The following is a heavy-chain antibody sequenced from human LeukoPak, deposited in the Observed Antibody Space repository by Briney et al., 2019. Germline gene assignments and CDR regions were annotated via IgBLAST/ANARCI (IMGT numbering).Heavy chain of an antibody. CDR1: GFTFSTFW. V-gene: IGHV3-7*03. CDR3: ARTGKPYGYSCYQYYYMDV. Sequence: GGSLRLSCAASGFTFSTFWMSWVRQAPGKGLEWVANINQDGSEKYYVDSVEGRFSISRDNAKNSLYLQMNSLRAEDTASYYCARTGKPYGYSCYQYYYMDVWGKGTTVTVSS. CDR2: INQDGSEK. D-gene: IGHD5-18*01. J-gene: IGHJ6*03.